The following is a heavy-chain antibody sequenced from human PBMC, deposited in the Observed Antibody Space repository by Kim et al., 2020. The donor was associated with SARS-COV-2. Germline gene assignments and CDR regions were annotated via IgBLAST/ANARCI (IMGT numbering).Heavy chain of an antibody. D-gene: IGHD5-12*01. J-gene: IGHJ6*02. CDR1: GGSISSSSYY. CDR2: IYYSGST. Sequence: SETLSLTCSVSGGSISSSSYYWGWIRQPPGKGLEWIGSIYYSGSTYYNPSLKSRVTISVDRSKNQVSLTLSSVTAADTAVYYCATEYLATISRYYYYGMDVWGQGTTVTVSS. CDR3: ATEYLATISRYYYYGMDV. V-gene: IGHV4-39*01.